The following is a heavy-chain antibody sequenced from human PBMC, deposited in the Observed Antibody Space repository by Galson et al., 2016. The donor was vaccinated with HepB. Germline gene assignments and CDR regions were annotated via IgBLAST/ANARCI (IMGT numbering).Heavy chain of an antibody. J-gene: IGHJ4*02. CDR2: TYSRSKWYN. Sequence: CAISGDSVSNNSAAWTWIRQSPSRGLEWLGRTYSRSKWYNDYAVSVESRITINPDISKNQFSLQLNSVTPEDTAVYYCARDHHRNEKGFFDYWGQGTLVTVSS. V-gene: IGHV6-1*01. CDR1: GDSVSNNSAA. CDR3: ARDHHRNEKGFFDY.